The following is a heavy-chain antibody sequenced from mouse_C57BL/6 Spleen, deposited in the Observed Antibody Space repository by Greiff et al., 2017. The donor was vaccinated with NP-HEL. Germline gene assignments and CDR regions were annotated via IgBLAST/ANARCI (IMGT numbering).Heavy chain of an antibody. CDR1: GYTFTSYW. CDR3: ARPYYGYDDYAMDY. V-gene: IGHV1-72*01. J-gene: IGHJ4*01. CDR2: IDPNSGGT. D-gene: IGHD2-9*01. Sequence: VQLQQSGAELVKPGASVKLSCKASGYTFTSYWMHWVKQRPGRGLEWIGRIDPNSGGTKYNEKFKSKATLTVDKPSSTAYMQLSSLTSEDSAVYYCARPYYGYDDYAMDYWGQGTSVTVSS.